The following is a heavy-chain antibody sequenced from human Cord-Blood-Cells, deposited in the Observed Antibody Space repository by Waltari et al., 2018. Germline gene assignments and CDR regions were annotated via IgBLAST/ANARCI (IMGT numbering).Heavy chain of an antibody. CDR1: GGSFSGYY. V-gene: IGHV4-34*01. J-gene: IGHJ4*02. CDR3: ARAPLTGYYFDY. Sequence: QVQLQQWGAGLLKPSETLSLTCAVYGGSFSGYYWRWTRQPPGKGLEWIGEINHSGSTNYNPSLKSRVTISVDTSKNQFSLKLSSVTAADTAVYYCARAPLTGYYFDYWGQGTLVTVSS. CDR2: INHSGST. D-gene: IGHD7-27*01.